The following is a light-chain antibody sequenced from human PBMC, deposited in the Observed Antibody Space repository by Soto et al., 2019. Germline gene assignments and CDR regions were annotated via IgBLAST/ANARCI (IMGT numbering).Light chain of an antibody. V-gene: IGKV1-39*01. Sequence: IQMTHSPFSLSASLGYRFTMTFRSSQSISSYLNWYQQKPGKPPKLLIYAAVSLQSGIPSRFSAYGSGTDFTLTISSLQPEDFATYYCQQTYSSPQWTFGQGTKVDI. CDR1: QSISSY. J-gene: IGKJ1*01. CDR3: QQTYSSPQWT. CDR2: AAV.